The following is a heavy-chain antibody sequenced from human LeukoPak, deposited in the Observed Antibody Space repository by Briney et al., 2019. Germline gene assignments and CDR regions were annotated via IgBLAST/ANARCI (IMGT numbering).Heavy chain of an antibody. D-gene: IGHD5-24*01. Sequence: GGSLRLSCAASGFTFSSYAMSWVRQAPGKGLEWVSAISGSGGRTYYADSVKGRFTISRDNSKSTLFLQMNSLGAEDTAVYYCAKDPRVGSRVATPCHWGQGTLVTVSS. CDR3: AKDPRVGSRVATPCH. V-gene: IGHV3-23*01. J-gene: IGHJ4*02. CDR1: GFTFSSYA. CDR2: ISGSGGRT.